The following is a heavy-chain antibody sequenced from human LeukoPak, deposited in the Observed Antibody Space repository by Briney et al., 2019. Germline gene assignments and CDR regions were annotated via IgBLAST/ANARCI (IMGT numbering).Heavy chain of an antibody. CDR3: AREHAYYDSSGYEDY. CDR1: GGSISGSYY. CDR2: IYYSGRI. Sequence: SETLSLTCTVSGGSISGSYYWGWIRQPPGKGLEWIGSIYYSGRIYYNASLKSRVTISVDTSKNQFSLKLSSVTAADTAVYYCAREHAYYDSSGYEDYWGQGTLVTVSS. V-gene: IGHV4-39*01. J-gene: IGHJ4*02. D-gene: IGHD3-22*01.